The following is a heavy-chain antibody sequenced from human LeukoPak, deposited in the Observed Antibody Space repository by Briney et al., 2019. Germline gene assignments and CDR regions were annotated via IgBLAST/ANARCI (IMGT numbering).Heavy chain of an antibody. V-gene: IGHV1-69*04. CDR2: IIPILGIA. CDR1: GGTFSSYA. J-gene: IGHJ4*02. Sequence: ASVKVSCKASGGTFSSYAISWVRQAPGQGLEWMGRIIPILGIANYVRKFQGRVTITADKSTSTAYMELSSLRSEDTAVYYCARGEDYGGNVGYWGQGTLVTVSS. D-gene: IGHD4-23*01. CDR3: ARGEDYGGNVGY.